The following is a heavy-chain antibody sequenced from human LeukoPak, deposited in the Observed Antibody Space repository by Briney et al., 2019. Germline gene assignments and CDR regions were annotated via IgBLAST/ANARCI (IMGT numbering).Heavy chain of an antibody. D-gene: IGHD3-3*01. CDR1: GYPFANFA. CDR2: IIPIFGTA. Sequence: GASVKVSCKASGYPFANFAISWVRQAPGQGLEWMGGIIPIFGTANYAQKFQGRVTITADESTSTAYMELSSLRSEDTAVYYCAGVGRFLEWSGGYYYYYMDVWGKGTTVTVSS. CDR3: AGVGRFLEWSGGYYYYYMDV. J-gene: IGHJ6*03. V-gene: IGHV1-69*13.